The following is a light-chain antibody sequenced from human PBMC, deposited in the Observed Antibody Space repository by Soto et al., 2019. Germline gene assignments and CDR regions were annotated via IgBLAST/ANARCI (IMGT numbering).Light chain of an antibody. CDR1: QSVSSY. V-gene: IGKV3-11*01. Sequence: MVTARSPTTLSEFPGERATLTCRASQSVSSYLAWYQQKPGQAPRLLIYDASNRATGIPARFRGSESVTDFTLTIDSLEPEDVAVYYCQQRSDWPLTFGGGTKVDIK. CDR3: QQRSDWPLT. CDR2: DAS. J-gene: IGKJ4*01.